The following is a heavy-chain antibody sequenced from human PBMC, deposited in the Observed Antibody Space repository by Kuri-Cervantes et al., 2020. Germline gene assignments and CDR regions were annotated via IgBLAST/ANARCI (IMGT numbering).Heavy chain of an antibody. Sequence: ASVKVSCKASGCTFTSYYMHWVRQAPGQGLEWMGIINPSGGSTSYAQKLQGRVTMTEDTSTDTAYMELSSLRSEDTAVYYCATDVGYCSGGSCSLGGWFDYWGQGTLVTVSS. V-gene: IGHV1-46*01. CDR2: INPSGGST. CDR1: GCTFTSYY. D-gene: IGHD2-15*01. CDR3: ATDVGYCSGGSCSLGGWFDY. J-gene: IGHJ4*02.